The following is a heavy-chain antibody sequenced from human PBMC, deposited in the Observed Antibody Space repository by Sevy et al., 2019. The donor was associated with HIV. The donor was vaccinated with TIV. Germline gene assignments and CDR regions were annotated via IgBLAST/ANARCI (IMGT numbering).Heavy chain of an antibody. V-gene: IGHV3-48*02. Sequence: GGSLRLSCAASGFTFSSYSMNWVRQAPGKGLEWVSYISSSSSTIYYADSVKGRFNISSDNAKNSPYLQMNSLRDEDTAVYYCASGGQGRLPSPGHDLWGQRNLVHVS. D-gene: IGHD5-12*01. CDR2: ISSSSSTI. CDR1: GFTFSSYS. J-gene: IGHJ4*03. CDR3: ASGGQGRLPSPGHDL.